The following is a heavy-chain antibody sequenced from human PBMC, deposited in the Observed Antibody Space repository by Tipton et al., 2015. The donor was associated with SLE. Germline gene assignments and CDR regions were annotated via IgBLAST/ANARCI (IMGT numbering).Heavy chain of an antibody. D-gene: IGHD4-17*01. CDR2: IYYSGST. CDR3: ARAEATVTTS. V-gene: IGHV4-59*11. CDR1: GGSISSHY. J-gene: IGHJ5*02. Sequence: TLSLTCTVSGGSISSHYWSWIRQTPGKGLEWIGYIYYSGSTNYNPSLKSRVTISVDTSKNQFSLKLSSVTAADTAVYYCARAEATVTTSWGQGTLVTVSS.